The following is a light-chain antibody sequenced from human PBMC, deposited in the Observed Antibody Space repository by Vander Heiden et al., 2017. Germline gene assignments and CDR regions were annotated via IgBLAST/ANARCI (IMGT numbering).Light chain of an antibody. CDR1: QSISSW. Sequence: DIQMTQSPSTLSASVGDRVTITCRASQSISSWLAWYQQKPGKAPKLLIYKASNLESGVPSRFRGSGSGTEFTLTISSLQPDCFATYYCQQYNSLNTFGQGTKLEIK. V-gene: IGKV1-5*03. CDR3: QQYNSLNT. J-gene: IGKJ2*01. CDR2: KAS.